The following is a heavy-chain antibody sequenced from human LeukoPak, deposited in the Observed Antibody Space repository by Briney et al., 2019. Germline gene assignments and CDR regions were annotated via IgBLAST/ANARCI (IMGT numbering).Heavy chain of an antibody. CDR3: ARMYYYDSSGTFDY. CDR2: IYPGDSDS. V-gene: IGHV5-51*01. D-gene: IGHD3-22*01. CDR1: GYTFTTYW. Sequence: GESLEISCKGSGYTFTTYWIVWVRQMPGKGLEWMGTIYPGDSDSRYSPSFQGQVTISADKSISTAYLQWSSLKASDTAMYYCARMYYYDSSGTFDYWGQGTLVTVSS. J-gene: IGHJ4*02.